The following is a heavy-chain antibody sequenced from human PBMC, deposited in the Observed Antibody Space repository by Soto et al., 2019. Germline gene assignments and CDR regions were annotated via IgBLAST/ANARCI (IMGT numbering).Heavy chain of an antibody. CDR3: ARGGGSTMANDF. V-gene: IGHV4-31*03. J-gene: IGHJ4*02. Sequence: SETLSLTCTVSGTSVTSGGFYWTWIRQRPGKGLEWIGYIYYSGSTYYNSALHSRISMSLATSKNQFSLKLRSVTAADTAVYYCARGGGSTMANDFWGLGTLVTVSS. CDR1: GTSVTSGGFY. CDR2: IYYSGST. D-gene: IGHD3-10*01.